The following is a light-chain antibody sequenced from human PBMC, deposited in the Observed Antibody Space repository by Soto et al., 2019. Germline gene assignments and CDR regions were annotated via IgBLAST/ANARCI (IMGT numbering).Light chain of an antibody. Sequence: QSVLTQPASVSGSPGQSITISCTGTSSDVGGYNYVSWYQQHPAKAPKLLIYDVSTRPSGVSNRFSGSKSGNTASLTISGLQAEDEADYYCSSYTSSRTVVFGGGTKLTVL. CDR3: SSYTSSRTVV. CDR2: DVS. CDR1: SSDVGGYNY. V-gene: IGLV2-14*01. J-gene: IGLJ2*01.